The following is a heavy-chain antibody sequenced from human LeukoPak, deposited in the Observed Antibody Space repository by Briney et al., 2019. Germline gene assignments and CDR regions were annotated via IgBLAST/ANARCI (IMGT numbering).Heavy chain of an antibody. Sequence: GGSLRLSCAASGFTFSSYWMHWVRQAPGKGLLWVSRINGDGSITSTADSVKGRFTISRDNSKNTLYLQMNTLRAEDTAVYYCAKDAGITMTNWYFDLWGRGTLVTVSS. D-gene: IGHD3-22*01. CDR3: AKDAGITMTNWYFDL. V-gene: IGHV3-74*01. J-gene: IGHJ2*01. CDR2: INGDGSIT. CDR1: GFTFSSYW.